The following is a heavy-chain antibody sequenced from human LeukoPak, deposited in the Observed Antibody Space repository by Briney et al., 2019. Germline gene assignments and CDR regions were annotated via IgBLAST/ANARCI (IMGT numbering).Heavy chain of an antibody. D-gene: IGHD3-22*01. CDR2: ISGSGGST. Sequence: SGGSLRLSCAASGFTFSSYWMSWVRQAPGKGLEWVSAISGSGGSTYYADSVKGRFTISRDNSKNTLYLQMNSLRAEDTAVYYCAKRPYYYDSSGYYYDYWGQGTLVTVSS. J-gene: IGHJ4*02. CDR3: AKRPYYYDSSGYYYDY. V-gene: IGHV3-23*01. CDR1: GFTFSSYW.